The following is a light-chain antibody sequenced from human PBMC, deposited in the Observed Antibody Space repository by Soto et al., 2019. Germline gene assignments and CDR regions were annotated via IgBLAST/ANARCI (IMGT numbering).Light chain of an antibody. CDR3: AAWDDSLSGYV. CDR1: SSNIGSNY. V-gene: IGLV1-47*02. Sequence: HSVLTQPPSASGTPGQRVTISCSGSSSNIGSNYVFWYHQFPGTAPKLLIYNNNLRPSGVPDRFSGSKSGTSASLAISGLRSEDEADYYCAAWDDSLSGYVFGTGTKLTVL. J-gene: IGLJ1*01. CDR2: NNN.